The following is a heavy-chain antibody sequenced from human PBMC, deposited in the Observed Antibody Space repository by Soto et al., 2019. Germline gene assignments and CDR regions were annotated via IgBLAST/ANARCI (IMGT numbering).Heavy chain of an antibody. J-gene: IGHJ5*02. V-gene: IGHV4-39*01. Sequence: SVTLSLTCRVSGGSIGSSSYYFCWIRQPPGKGLEWIWILYYTCTTSYNSPLKRRFTIPADKPQNHFSLGLSFVPAADTALYFCGVYWSRTHGNAGFAPWGQGTLVPFSS. CDR1: GGSIGSSSYY. CDR2: LYYTCTT. D-gene: IGHD2-2*01. CDR3: GVYWSRTHGNAGFAP.